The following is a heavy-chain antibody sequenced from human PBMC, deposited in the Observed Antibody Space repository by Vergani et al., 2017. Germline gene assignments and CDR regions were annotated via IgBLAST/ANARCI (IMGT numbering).Heavy chain of an antibody. CDR1: GGSISSGGYY. CDR2: IYYSGST. D-gene: IGHD2-2*02. V-gene: IGHV4-31*03. J-gene: IGHJ5*02. Sequence: QVQLQESGPGLVKPSQTLSLTCTVSGGSISSGGYYWSWIRQHPGKGLEWIEYIYYSGSTYYNPSLKSRVTISVDTSKNQFSLKLSSVTAADTAVYYCARGHCSSTSCYTGGWFDPWGQGTLVTVSS. CDR3: ARGHCSSTSCYTGGWFDP.